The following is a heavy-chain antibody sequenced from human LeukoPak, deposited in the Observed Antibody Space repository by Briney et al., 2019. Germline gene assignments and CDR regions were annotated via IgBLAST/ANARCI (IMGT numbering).Heavy chain of an antibody. CDR3: ARIKSGRSGSYYQTYYMDV. CDR1: GGSLSGYY. Sequence: PSETLSLICAVYGGSLSGYYWSWIRQSPGEGLEWIGEINHSGRTNYNTSLKSRLTISVDTSKNQFSLKLSSVTAADTAVYYCARIKSGRSGSYYQTYYMDVWGKGTTVTVSS. V-gene: IGHV4-34*01. J-gene: IGHJ6*03. D-gene: IGHD3-10*01. CDR2: INHSGRT.